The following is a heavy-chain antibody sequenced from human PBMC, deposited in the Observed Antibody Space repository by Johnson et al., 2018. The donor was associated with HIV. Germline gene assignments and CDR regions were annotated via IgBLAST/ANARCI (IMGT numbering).Heavy chain of an antibody. D-gene: IGHD4-11*01. CDR1: GFTFSSYA. V-gene: IGHV3-23*04. J-gene: IGHJ3*01. Sequence: VQLVESGGGWVKPGRSLRLSCAASGFTFSSYALSWVRQAPGKGLEWVSDISGSGGSTYYADSVKGRFTISRYNSKNTLYLQMNSLRAEDTALYYCANLAGPTRRVWGQGTMVIVSS. CDR3: ANLAGPTRRV. CDR2: ISGSGGST.